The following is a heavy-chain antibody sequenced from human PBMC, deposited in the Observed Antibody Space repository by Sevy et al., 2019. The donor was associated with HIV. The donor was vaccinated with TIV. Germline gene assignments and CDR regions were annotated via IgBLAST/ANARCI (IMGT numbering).Heavy chain of an antibody. CDR3: AKFQDVGATFVDY. J-gene: IGHJ4*02. V-gene: IGHV3-23*01. CDR2: ISGSGGST. D-gene: IGHD1-26*01. Sequence: GGSLRLSCAASGFTFSYYAMSWVRQTPGKGLQWVSAISGSGGSTDYADSVKGRFTISRDNAKNTLYLQMNRLKAEDTAVYYCAKFQDVGATFVDYWGQGTLLTVSS. CDR1: GFTFSYYA.